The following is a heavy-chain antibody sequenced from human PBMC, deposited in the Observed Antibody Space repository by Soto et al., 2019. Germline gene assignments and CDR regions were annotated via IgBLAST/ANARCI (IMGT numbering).Heavy chain of an antibody. J-gene: IGHJ6*02. CDR1: GFRISNYF. D-gene: IGHD3-10*01. CDR3: ARPRFRGMDV. V-gene: IGHV3-7*03. Sequence: GGSLRLSCVGSGFRISNYFMSWVRQAPGKGLEWVANIKEDGSEKYYVESVKGRFTISRDNAKNSLYLQVNSLRDEDTAVYYCARPRFRGMDVWGQGTTVTVSS. CDR2: IKEDGSEK.